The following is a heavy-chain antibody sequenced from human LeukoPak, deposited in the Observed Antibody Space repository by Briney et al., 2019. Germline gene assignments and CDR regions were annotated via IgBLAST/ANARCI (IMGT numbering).Heavy chain of an antibody. D-gene: IGHD2-2*01. V-gene: IGHV4-30-4*08. CDR2: IYYSGST. J-gene: IGHJ3*02. Sequence: SETLSLTCTVSGGSISSGDYYWSWIRQPPGKGLEWIGYIYYSGSTYYDPSLKSRVTISVDTSKNQFSLKLSSVTAADTAVYYCASSTPSRAFDIWGQGTMVTVSS. CDR3: ASSTPSRAFDI. CDR1: GGSISSGDYY.